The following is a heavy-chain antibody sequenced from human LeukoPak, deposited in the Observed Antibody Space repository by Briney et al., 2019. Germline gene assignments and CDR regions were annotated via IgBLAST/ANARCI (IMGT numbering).Heavy chain of an antibody. CDR3: ARKSIAAAGHYYYMDV. CDR1: GGTFSSYA. CDR2: IIPIFGTA. Sequence: SVKVACKASGGTFSSYAISWVRQAPGQGLEWMGGIIPIFGTANYAQKFQGRVTITTDESTSPAYMELSSLRSEDTAVYYCARKSIAAAGHYYYMDVWGKGTTVTVSS. D-gene: IGHD6-13*01. V-gene: IGHV1-69*05. J-gene: IGHJ6*03.